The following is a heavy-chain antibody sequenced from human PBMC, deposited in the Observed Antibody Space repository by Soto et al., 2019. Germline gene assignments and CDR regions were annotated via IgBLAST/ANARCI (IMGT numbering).Heavy chain of an antibody. Sequence: ESGGGVVQPGRSLRLSCAASGFTFSSYAMHWVRQAPGKGLEWVAVISYDGSNKYYADSVKGRFTISRDNSKNTLYLQMNSLRAEDTAVYYCARDRSPGDYYYYYGMDVWGQGTTVTVSS. CDR2: ISYDGSNK. D-gene: IGHD2-21*02. V-gene: IGHV3-30-3*01. J-gene: IGHJ6*02. CDR3: ARDRSPGDYYYYYGMDV. CDR1: GFTFSSYA.